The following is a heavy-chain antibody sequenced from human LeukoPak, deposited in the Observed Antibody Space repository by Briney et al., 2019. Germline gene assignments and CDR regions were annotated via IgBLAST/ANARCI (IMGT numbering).Heavy chain of an antibody. CDR3: ARDPGYYGSGTRGAFDI. D-gene: IGHD3-10*01. Sequence: SETLSLTCTVSGGSIRSYYWSWIRQPAGKGLEWIGRIYTSGSTNYNPSLKSRVTMSVDTSKNQFSLKLSSVTAADTAMYYCARDPGYYGSGTRGAFDIWGQGTMVTVSS. J-gene: IGHJ3*02. V-gene: IGHV4-4*07. CDR2: IYTSGST. CDR1: GGSIRSYY.